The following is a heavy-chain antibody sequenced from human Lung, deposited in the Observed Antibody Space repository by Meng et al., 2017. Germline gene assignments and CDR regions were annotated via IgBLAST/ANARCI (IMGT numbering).Heavy chain of an antibody. J-gene: IGHJ4*02. CDR2: ISPYNGYT. CDR3: AILSHCTGGTCYPYDY. D-gene: IGHD2-15*01. Sequence: QVTLLPSGAEVNNSGASLMVSCKASGYTFTTYGISWVRQAPGQGLEWMGWISPYNGYTSSIQKFQGRVTMTTDTSTSTAYMELMSLGSDDTAVYYCAILSHCTGGTCYPYDYWGQGTLVTVSS. V-gene: IGHV1-18*01. CDR1: GYTFTTYG.